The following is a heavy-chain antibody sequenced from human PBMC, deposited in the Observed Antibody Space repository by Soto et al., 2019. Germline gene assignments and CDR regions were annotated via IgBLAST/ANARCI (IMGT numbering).Heavy chain of an antibody. CDR3: ARDMSRRPSDPAFDP. CDR1: GFTFSDYH. J-gene: IGHJ5*02. V-gene: IGHV3-11*01. D-gene: IGHD3-16*01. CDR2: MSGGGSTI. Sequence: QVQLVESGGGLVKPGGSLRLSCAASGFTFSDYHMTWIRQAPGKGLEWLSYMSGGGSTIYYADSVKGRFTISRDNAKNSLYLQMSSLRAEDTAVYFCARDMSRRPSDPAFDPWGQGTLVTVSS.